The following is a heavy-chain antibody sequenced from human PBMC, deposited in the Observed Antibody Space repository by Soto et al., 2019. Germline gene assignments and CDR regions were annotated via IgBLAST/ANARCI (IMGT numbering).Heavy chain of an antibody. Sequence: ASETLSLTCIVFGASISYGGFSWSWIRQSPGKGLEWIGYITHFESTYFHTSLKSRLSMSIDRRRNMFSLNFSSVTAADTAIYFCARLVYDTRLNYMYFDFLGQGALVTVSS. J-gene: IGHJ4*02. V-gene: IGHV4-30-2*06. D-gene: IGHD3-10*01. CDR3: ARLVYDTRLNYMYFDF. CDR1: GASISYGGFS. CDR2: ITHFEST.